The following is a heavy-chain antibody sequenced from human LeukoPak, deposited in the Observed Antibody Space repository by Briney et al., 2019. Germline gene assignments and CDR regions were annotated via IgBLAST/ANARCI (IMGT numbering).Heavy chain of an antibody. D-gene: IGHD2-15*01. CDR3: ARGVVAATDIWFDP. CDR1: GDSVSSNSAA. Sequence: SQTVSLTCAISGDSVSSNSAAWNWIRQSPSRGLEWLGRTYYRSKWYNDYALSVKSRITINPDTSKNQFSLKLSSVTAADTAVYYCARGVVAATDIWFDPWGQGTLVTVSS. CDR2: TYYRSKWYN. V-gene: IGHV6-1*01. J-gene: IGHJ5*02.